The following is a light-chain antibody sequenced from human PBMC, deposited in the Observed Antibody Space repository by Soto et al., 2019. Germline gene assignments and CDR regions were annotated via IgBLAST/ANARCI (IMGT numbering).Light chain of an antibody. J-gene: IGKJ5*01. Sequence: AIRMTQSPSSLSASTGDRVTITCRASQGISSYLAWYQQKPGKAPKLLIYAASTLQSGVPSRFIGSGSGTDFTLTISCLQSEDFATYYCQQYYSDPITFGQGTRREIK. CDR1: QGISSY. CDR2: AAS. V-gene: IGKV1-8*01. CDR3: QQYYSDPIT.